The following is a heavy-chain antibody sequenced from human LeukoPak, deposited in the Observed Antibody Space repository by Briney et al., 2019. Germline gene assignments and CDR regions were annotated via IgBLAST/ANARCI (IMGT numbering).Heavy chain of an antibody. V-gene: IGHV3-30*18. D-gene: IGHD6-19*01. J-gene: IGHJ4*02. CDR3: AKDGNQWLVLPDFLDY. CDR1: GFTFSSYG. Sequence: AGGSLRLSCAASGFTFSSYGMHWVRQAPGKGLEWVAVISYDGSNKYYADSMKGRFTISRDNSKNTLYLQMNSLRAEDTAVYYCAKDGNQWLVLPDFLDYWGQGTLVTVSS. CDR2: ISYDGSNK.